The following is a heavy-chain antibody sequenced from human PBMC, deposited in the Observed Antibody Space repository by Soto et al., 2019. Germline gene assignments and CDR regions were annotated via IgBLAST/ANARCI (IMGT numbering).Heavy chain of an antibody. CDR2: ISWNSGSI. Sequence: GGSLRLSCAASGFTFDDYAMHWVRQAPGKGLEWVSGISWNSGSIGYADSVKGRFTISRDNAKNSLYPQMNSLRAEDTALYYCAKSGYYDFWSGYPGDYYYYMDVWGKGTTVTVSS. D-gene: IGHD3-3*01. CDR3: AKSGYYDFWSGYPGDYYYYMDV. J-gene: IGHJ6*03. V-gene: IGHV3-9*01. CDR1: GFTFDDYA.